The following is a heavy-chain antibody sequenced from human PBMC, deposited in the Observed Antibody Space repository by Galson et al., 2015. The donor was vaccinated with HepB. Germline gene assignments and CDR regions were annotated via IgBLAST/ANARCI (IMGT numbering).Heavy chain of an antibody. Sequence: SLRLSCAVSGFTFSNYGMHWVRQAPGKGLEWVAVIPYDGSKEYYGDSVKGRFTISRDNSKNTVYLQVNSLRDEDTAIYYCAKVIFYYGSGSYPLDDWGQGTLVTVSS. CDR1: GFTFSNYG. CDR3: AKVIFYYGSGSYPLDD. V-gene: IGHV3-30*18. D-gene: IGHD3-10*01. CDR2: IPYDGSKE. J-gene: IGHJ4*02.